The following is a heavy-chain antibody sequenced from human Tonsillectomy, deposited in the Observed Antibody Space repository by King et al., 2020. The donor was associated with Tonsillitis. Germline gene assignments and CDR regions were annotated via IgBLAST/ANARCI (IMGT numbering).Heavy chain of an antibody. CDR1: GFSFSCYA. Sequence: VQLVESGGGLVQPGGSLRLSCEASGFSFSCYAMYWVRQAPGKGLQYVSAITKNGGTTYYAYSVKGRFTISRDNSKNTLYLQMGSLRPEDMAAYYCAGEGIPVASRSPWLDPWGQGTLVTVSS. CDR3: AGEGIPVASRSPWLDP. D-gene: IGHD2-21*01. CDR2: ITKNGGTT. J-gene: IGHJ5*02. V-gene: IGHV3-64*01.